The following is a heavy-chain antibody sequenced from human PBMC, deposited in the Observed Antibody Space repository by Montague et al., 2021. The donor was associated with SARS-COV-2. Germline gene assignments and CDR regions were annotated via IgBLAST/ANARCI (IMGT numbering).Heavy chain of an antibody. CDR3: GRVFAPAGTFDF. V-gene: IGHV6-1*01. D-gene: IGHD6-13*01. CDR1: GDSVPTNNTT. Sequence: CAISGDSVPTNNTTWNWVRQSPSGDLEWLGRTCFRSKWYNDYAVXVKSRITINPDTSKNQFSLQLKSVTPKDTAIYFCGRVFAPAGTFDFWGQGTLVTVSS. J-gene: IGHJ4*02. CDR2: TCFRSKWYN.